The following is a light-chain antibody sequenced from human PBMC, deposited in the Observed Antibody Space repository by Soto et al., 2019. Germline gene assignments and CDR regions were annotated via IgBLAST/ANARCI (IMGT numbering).Light chain of an antibody. CDR2: DTT. V-gene: IGLV7-46*01. CDR3: LLCYSGARL. J-gene: IGLJ3*02. CDR1: IGPVSSSHY. Sequence: QAVVTQEPSLTVSPGGTVTLTCGSSIGPVSSSHYAYWFQQKPGQAPRTLIYDTTNKHSWTPARFSGSLRGGKAVLTLSGAQPDDEADYYCLLCYSGARLFGGGTKLTVL.